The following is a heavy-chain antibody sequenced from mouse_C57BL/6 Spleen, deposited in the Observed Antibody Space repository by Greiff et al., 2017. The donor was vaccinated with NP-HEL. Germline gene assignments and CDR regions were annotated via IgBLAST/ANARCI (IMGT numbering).Heavy chain of an antibody. V-gene: IGHV1-82*01. Sequence: VQLMESGPLLVQPGASVTISCQASGFAFSSSWMNWVKQRPGTGLEWIGRIYPGDGDTNYNGKFKGKATLTADKSSSTAYMQLSSRTSENSAVYFCAGWAPHWYFDVWGTGTTVTVSS. CDR1: GFAFSSSW. CDR3: AGWAPHWYFDV. J-gene: IGHJ1*03. CDR2: IYPGDGDT.